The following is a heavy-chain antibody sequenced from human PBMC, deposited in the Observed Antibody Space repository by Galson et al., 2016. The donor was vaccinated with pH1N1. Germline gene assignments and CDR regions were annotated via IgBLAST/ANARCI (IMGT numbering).Heavy chain of an antibody. CDR2: INPVFGKT. V-gene: IGHV1-69*01. J-gene: IGHJ3*01. CDR3: ATFSSSSSWRSLDV. D-gene: IGHD6-6*01. Sequence: KVSCKASGATFNSYGIHWVRQAPGKGLEWMGDINPVFGKTNYAQRFQDRVTITAHDMELSGLRSEDTAIYYCATFSSSSSWRSLDVWGQGTTVTVAS. CDR1: GATFNSYG.